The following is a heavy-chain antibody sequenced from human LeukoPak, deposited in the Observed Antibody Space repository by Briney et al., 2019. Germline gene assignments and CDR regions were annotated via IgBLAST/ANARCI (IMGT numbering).Heavy chain of an antibody. D-gene: IGHD4-17*01. V-gene: IGHV1-2*02. CDR3: ARAGSDYVRFVDY. CDR1: GYTFTGYY. CDR2: INPNSGGT. J-gene: IGHJ4*02. Sequence: APVKVSCRASGYTFTGYYMHWVRQAPGQGLEWMGWINPNSGGTNYAQKFQGRVTMTRDTSISTAYIELSRLRSDDTAVYYCARAGSDYVRFVDYWGQGTLVTVSS.